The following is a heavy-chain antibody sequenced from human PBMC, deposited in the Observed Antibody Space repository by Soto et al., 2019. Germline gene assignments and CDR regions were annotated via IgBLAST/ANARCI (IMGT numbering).Heavy chain of an antibody. J-gene: IGHJ6*02. CDR3: AREGLNYGMDV. Sequence: EVQLVESGGGLVQPGGSLRLSCAASGFTFSRYWMHWVRQAPGKGLVWVSRISSDGSSTRYADSVKGRFTISRDNAKNTLFLQMNSLRAGDTAGYYCAREGLNYGMDVWGQGTTVTVSS. CDR1: GFTFSRYW. D-gene: IGHD5-12*01. V-gene: IGHV3-74*01. CDR2: ISSDGSST.